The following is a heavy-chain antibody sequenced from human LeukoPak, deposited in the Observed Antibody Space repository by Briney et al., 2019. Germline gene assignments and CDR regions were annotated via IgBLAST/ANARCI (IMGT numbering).Heavy chain of an antibody. CDR2: ICGSGGST. J-gene: IGHJ6*02. CDR1: GFTFSIYA. D-gene: IGHD6-19*01. CDR3: AKDLSLFLASSVYFYYGIDV. V-gene: IGHV3-23*01. Sequence: GGSLRLSCAASGFTFSIYAMSWVRPALGKGLEWVSAICGSGGSTYYPGSVKGRFTISSEKSKNTLYRQMNSLRAEHTAVYHWAKDLSLFLASSVYFYYGIDVWGQGTTFTVSS.